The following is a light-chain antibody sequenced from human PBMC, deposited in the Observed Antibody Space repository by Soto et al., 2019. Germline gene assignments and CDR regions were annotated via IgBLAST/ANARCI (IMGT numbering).Light chain of an antibody. V-gene: IGKV1-5*01. J-gene: IGKJ5*01. CDR1: QTISSW. Sequence: DIQMTQSPSTLSGSVGDRVTITCRASQTISSWLAWYQQKPGKTPKLLIYAESILQPGVPSRFSGTGSGSDFALTITNLQPEDFATYYCLQDYSSPITFGQGTRLEIK. CDR3: LQDYSSPIT. CDR2: AES.